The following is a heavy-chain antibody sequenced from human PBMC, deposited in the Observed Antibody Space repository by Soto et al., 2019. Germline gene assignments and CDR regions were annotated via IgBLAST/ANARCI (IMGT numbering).Heavy chain of an antibody. J-gene: IGHJ6*02. CDR1: GFTFSNYY. Sequence: QVQLVESGGGLVKPRGSLRLSCAASGFTFSNYYMSWIRQSPGQGLEWVSYISSSSSYTNYADSVKGRFTISRDNAKNSLYLQMHSLIAEDTAVYYCAGGQLWFGVHYSYDGMDVWGQGTTFTVSS. V-gene: IGHV3-11*05. D-gene: IGHD3-10*01. CDR3: AGGQLWFGVHYSYDGMDV. CDR2: ISSSSSYT.